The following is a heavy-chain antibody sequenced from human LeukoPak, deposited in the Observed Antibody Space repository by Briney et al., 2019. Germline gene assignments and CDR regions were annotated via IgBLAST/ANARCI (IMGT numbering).Heavy chain of an antibody. J-gene: IGHJ4*02. CDR2: INPNSGGT. CDR1: GYTLTGYY. V-gene: IGHV1-2*02. CDR3: ARDGASGYLADY. Sequence: VASVKVSCKASGYTLTGYYMHWVRQAPGQGLEWMGWINPNSGGTNYAQKFQGRVTMTRDTSISTAYMELRRLGSDDTAVYYCARDGASGYLADYWGQGTLVTVSS. D-gene: IGHD3-3*01.